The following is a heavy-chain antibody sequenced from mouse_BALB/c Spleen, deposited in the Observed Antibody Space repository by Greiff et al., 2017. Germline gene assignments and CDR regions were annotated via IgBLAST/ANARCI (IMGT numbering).Heavy chain of an antibody. V-gene: IGHV5-12-1*01. D-gene: IGHD2-10*02. CDR2: ISSGGGST. CDR3: ARQQYGNFYYFDY. Sequence: EVKLVESGGGLVKPGGSLKLSCAASGFAFSSYDMSWVRQTPEKRLEWVAYISSGGGSTYYPDTVKGRFTISRDNAKNTLYLQMSSLKSEDTAMYYCARQQYGNFYYFDYWGQGTTLTVSS. J-gene: IGHJ2*01. CDR1: GFAFSSYD.